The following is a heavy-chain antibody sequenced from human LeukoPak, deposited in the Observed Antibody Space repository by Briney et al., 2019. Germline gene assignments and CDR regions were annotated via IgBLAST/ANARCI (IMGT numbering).Heavy chain of an antibody. CDR2: ISGSGGST. CDR1: GFTFDDYT. D-gene: IGHD6-19*01. Sequence: GGSLRLSCAASGFTFDDYTMHWVRQAPGKGLEWVSAISGSGGSTYYADSVKGRFTISRDNSKNTLYLQMNSLRAEDTAVYYCAKAPYSSGWNYFDYWGQGTLVTVSS. V-gene: IGHV3-23*01. J-gene: IGHJ4*02. CDR3: AKAPYSSGWNYFDY.